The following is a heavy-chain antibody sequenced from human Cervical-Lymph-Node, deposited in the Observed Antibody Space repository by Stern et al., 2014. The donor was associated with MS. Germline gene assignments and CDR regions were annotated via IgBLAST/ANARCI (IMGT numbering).Heavy chain of an antibody. CDR1: GYTFTSYG. CDR2: ISAYNGNT. Sequence: VHLVESGAEVKKPGASVKVSCKASGYTFTSYGISWVRQAPGQGLEWMGWISAYNGNTNYAQKLQGRVTMHTDTSTSTAYMELRSLRSDDTAVYYCASQGIAAASSLGYYYDSSGTFDYWGQGTLVTVSS. CDR3: ASQGIAAASSLGYYYDSSGTFDY. V-gene: IGHV1-18*04. D-gene: IGHD3-22*01. J-gene: IGHJ4*02.